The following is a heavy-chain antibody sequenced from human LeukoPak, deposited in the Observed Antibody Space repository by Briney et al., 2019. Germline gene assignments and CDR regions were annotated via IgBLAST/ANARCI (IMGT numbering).Heavy chain of an antibody. V-gene: IGHV4-4*07. CDR2: IYTSGST. CDR1: GGSISSYY. Sequence: SETLSLTCTVSGGSISSYYWSWIRQPAGKGLEWIGRIYTSGSTNYNPSLKSRVTMSVDTSKNQFSLKLSSVTAADTAVYYCARFPGGAEYRHYYYMDVWGTGTTVTVSS. J-gene: IGHJ6*03. CDR3: ARFPGGAEYRHYYYMDV. D-gene: IGHD1-14*01.